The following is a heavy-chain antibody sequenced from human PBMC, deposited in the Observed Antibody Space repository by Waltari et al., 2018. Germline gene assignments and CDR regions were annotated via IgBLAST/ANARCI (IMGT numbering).Heavy chain of an antibody. CDR1: GDSMTSRSYS. V-gene: IGHV4-39*01. Sequence: QLHLQESGPGLVKPSEPLSLKCIVSGDSMTSRSYSWAWLRQPPGKGREGIGQKYYHGLTEYNPSLRSRATISLDTSRGQFFLRLESVTAADTALYFCARYNGDYDDEGGLAFFDLWGRGTLVAVSS. J-gene: IGHJ2*01. CDR2: KYYHGLT. D-gene: IGHD4-17*01. CDR3: ARYNGDYDDEGGLAFFDL.